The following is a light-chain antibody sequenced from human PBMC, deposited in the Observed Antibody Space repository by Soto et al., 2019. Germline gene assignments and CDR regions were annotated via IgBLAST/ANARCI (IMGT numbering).Light chain of an antibody. CDR2: DAS. Sequence: EIVLTQTPGTLSLSPGERATLSCRASQSVTSSHLARYQQKVGQVPRLLIRDASTRATAVPDRFSGSGSGTEFTLTISSLQSEDSAVYYCHQYNSWPPVTFGGGTKVDIK. V-gene: IGKV3-15*01. CDR1: QSVTSSH. J-gene: IGKJ4*01. CDR3: HQYNSWPPVT.